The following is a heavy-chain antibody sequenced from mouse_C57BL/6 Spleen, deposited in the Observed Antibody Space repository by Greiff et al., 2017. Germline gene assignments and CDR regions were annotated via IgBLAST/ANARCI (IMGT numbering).Heavy chain of an antibody. J-gene: IGHJ3*01. CDR2: IGPGSGST. D-gene: IGHD2-4*01. V-gene: IGHV1-77*01. CDR1: GYTFTDYY. Sequence: VQLQQSGAELVKPGASVKISCKASGYTFTDYYINWVKQRPGQGLEWIGKIGPGSGSTYYNEKFTGKATLTADKSSSTAYLQLSSLTSEDSAVYFCATYDYAWFAYWGQGTLVTVSA. CDR3: ATYDYAWFAY.